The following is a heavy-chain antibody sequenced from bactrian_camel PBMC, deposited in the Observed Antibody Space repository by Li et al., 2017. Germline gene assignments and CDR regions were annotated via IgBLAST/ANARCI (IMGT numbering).Heavy chain of an antibody. CDR1: GYTYSNRC. CDR2: IYIGGSST. J-gene: IGHJ6*01. Sequence: VQLVESGGGSVQAGGSLRLPCAASGYTYSNRCMGWFRQAPGKEREGVAHIYIGGSSTYYADSVKGRFTISQDTAKNTLYLQMNSLEIDDTAVYYCAAAQYGLDLTCDFSYWGRVTQVTVS. V-gene: IGHV3S54*01. D-gene: IGHD3*01. CDR3: AAAQYGLDLTCDFSY.